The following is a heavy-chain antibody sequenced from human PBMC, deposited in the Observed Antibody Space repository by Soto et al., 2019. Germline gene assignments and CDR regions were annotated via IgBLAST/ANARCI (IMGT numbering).Heavy chain of an antibody. Sequence: QVQLVQSGAEVKKPGASVKVSCKASGYTFTSYAMHWVRQAPGQRLEWMGWINAGNGNTKYSQKFQGRVTITRDTPASTAYMELSSLRSEDTAVYYCARTQNNYDFWSGPEYYFDYWGQGTLVTVSS. J-gene: IGHJ4*02. CDR2: INAGNGNT. D-gene: IGHD3-3*01. CDR3: ARTQNNYDFWSGPEYYFDY. V-gene: IGHV1-3*01. CDR1: GYTFTSYA.